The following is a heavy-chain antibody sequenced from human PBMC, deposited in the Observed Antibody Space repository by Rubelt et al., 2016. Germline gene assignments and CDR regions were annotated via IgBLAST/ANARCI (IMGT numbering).Heavy chain of an antibody. CDR3: ARASSSGGSCYDY. V-gene: IGHV4-59*12. J-gene: IGHJ4*02. CDR2: IYYSGST. D-gene: IGHD2-15*01. CDR1: GGSISSYY. Sequence: QVQLQESGPGLVKPSETLSFTCTVTGGSISSYYWSWIRQPPGKGLERIGYIYYSGSTNYNPSPRWWFPISANASQNPCSLKVGSWTAAETAVYYCARASSSGGSCYDYWGQGTLVTVSS.